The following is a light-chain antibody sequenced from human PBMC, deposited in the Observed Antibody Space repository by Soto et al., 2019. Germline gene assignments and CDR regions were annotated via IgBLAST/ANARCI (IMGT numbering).Light chain of an antibody. CDR3: QQYRDSLGT. CDR1: QSVISTY. Sequence: EIVLTQSPGTLSLSPGERATLSCRASQSVISTYLAWYQQKPGQAPRLLIYGASSRATVIPDRFSGSGSGTDFTLTISRLEHEDFAVYYCQQYRDSLGTFGQGTKVEIK. CDR2: GAS. V-gene: IGKV3-20*01. J-gene: IGKJ1*01.